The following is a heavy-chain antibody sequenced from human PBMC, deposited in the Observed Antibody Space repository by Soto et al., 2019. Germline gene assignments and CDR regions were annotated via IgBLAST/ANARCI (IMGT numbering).Heavy chain of an antibody. Sequence: PVGSLRLSCAASGFTFSSYAMHWVRQAPGKGLEWVAVISYDGSNKYYADSVKGRFTISRDNSKNTLYLQMNSLRAEDTAVYYCARDPRVVVAAVWGGDAFDIWGQGTMVTVSS. CDR3: ARDPRVVVAAVWGGDAFDI. CDR2: ISYDGSNK. CDR1: GFTFSSYA. V-gene: IGHV3-30-3*01. D-gene: IGHD2-15*01. J-gene: IGHJ3*02.